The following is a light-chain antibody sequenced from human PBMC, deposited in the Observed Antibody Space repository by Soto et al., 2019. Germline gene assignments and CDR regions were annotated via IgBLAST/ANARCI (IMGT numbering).Light chain of an antibody. CDR3: CSYAGSYIRYV. CDR1: SSDVGGYNY. Sequence: QSVLTQPRSVSGSPGQSVTISCTGTSSDVGGYNYVSWYQQHPGKAPKLMIYDVSKRPSGVPDRFSGSKSGNTASLTISGLQAEEEADYYCCSYAGSYIRYVFGTGTKVTVL. CDR2: DVS. J-gene: IGLJ1*01. V-gene: IGLV2-11*01.